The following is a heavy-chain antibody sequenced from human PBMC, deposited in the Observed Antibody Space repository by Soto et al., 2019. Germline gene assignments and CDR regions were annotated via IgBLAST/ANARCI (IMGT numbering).Heavy chain of an antibody. D-gene: IGHD1-26*01. CDR3: AKDSGGSYLGGAFDI. Sequence: GGSLRLSCAASGFIFDDYAMHWVRQAPGKGLEWVSGMSWNSASIGYADSVKGRLTIYRDNAKNSLYLQMNSLRPEDTAFYYCAKDSGGSYLGGAFDIWGQGTTVTVSS. J-gene: IGHJ3*02. CDR2: MSWNSASI. V-gene: IGHV3-9*01. CDR1: GFIFDDYA.